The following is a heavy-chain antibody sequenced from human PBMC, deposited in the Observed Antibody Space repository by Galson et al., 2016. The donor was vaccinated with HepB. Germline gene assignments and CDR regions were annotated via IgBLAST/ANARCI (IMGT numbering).Heavy chain of an antibody. CDR2: IHYTGGT. CDR3: ARGIQFCSTTVCYGSYYHIDV. Sequence: TLSLTCAVSGDSITSINYYWTWVRQRPGKGLEWIGYIHYTGGTKVTPSLKSRVSISLDMSKTNFSLRLSSVTAADTAVYYCARGIQFCSTTVCYGSYYHIDVWGKGTAVTVSS. D-gene: IGHD2-2*01. V-gene: IGHV4-31*11. CDR1: GDSITSINYY. J-gene: IGHJ6*03.